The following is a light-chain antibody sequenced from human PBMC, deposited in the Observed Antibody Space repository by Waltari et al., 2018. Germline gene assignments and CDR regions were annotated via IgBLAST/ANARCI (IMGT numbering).Light chain of an antibody. CDR1: SGSLSTPSY. CDR3: ALYRLSSIWV. V-gene: IGLV8-61*01. CDR2: KGN. J-gene: IGLJ2*01. Sequence: QTVVTQEPSLSVSPGGTVTLTCTLSSGSLSTPSYAPSYQQTPGQAPRTLGYKGNSRSSAVPARLSRSTVENTAALASAGAHADDDCDSYCALYRLSSIWVIGGGTKLT.